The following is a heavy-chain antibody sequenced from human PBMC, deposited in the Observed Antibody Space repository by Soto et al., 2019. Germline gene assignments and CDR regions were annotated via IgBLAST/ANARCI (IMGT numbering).Heavy chain of an antibody. D-gene: IGHD3-22*01. J-gene: IGHJ4*02. Sequence: QVQLVQSGAEVKKPGASVKVSCKVSGYTLTELSMHWVRQAPGKGLEWMGGFDPEDGETIYAQKFQGRVTMTEDTSTDTAYIELSSLRAEDTAVYYCATLSHYYDSRPFDYWGQGNLVTVSS. CDR3: ATLSHYYDSRPFDY. CDR1: GYTLTELS. CDR2: FDPEDGET. V-gene: IGHV1-24*01.